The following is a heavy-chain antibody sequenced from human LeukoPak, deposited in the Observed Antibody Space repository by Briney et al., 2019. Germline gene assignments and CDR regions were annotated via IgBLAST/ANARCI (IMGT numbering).Heavy chain of an antibody. CDR2: INHSGST. CDR3: ARSRWRRVRGVMNWFDP. CDR1: GGSISSYY. Sequence: KPSETLSLTCTVSGGSISSYYWSWIRQPPGKGLEWIGEINHSGSTNYNPSLKSRVTISVDTSKNQFSLKLSSVTAADTAVYYCARSRWRRVRGVMNWFDPWGQGTLVTVSS. V-gene: IGHV4-34*01. J-gene: IGHJ5*02. D-gene: IGHD3-10*01.